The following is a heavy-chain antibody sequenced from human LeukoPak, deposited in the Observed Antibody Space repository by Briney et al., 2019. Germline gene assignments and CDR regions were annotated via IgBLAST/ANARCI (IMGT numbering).Heavy chain of an antibody. D-gene: IGHD3-10*01. Sequence: GGSLRLSCAASGFTFSDYWMSWVRQAPGKGLEWVANIKQDGSAKHYVDSVKGRFTISRDNANNSLYLQMNSLRVEDTAVYYCARDYYGLEGFFDYWGQGTLVTVSS. CDR3: ARDYYGLEGFFDY. V-gene: IGHV3-7*03. J-gene: IGHJ4*02. CDR1: GFTFSDYW. CDR2: IKQDGSAK.